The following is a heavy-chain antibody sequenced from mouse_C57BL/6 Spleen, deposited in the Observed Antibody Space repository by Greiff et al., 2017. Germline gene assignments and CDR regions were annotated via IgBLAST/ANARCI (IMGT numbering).Heavy chain of an antibody. CDR2: ISSGSSTI. CDR1: GFTFSDYG. V-gene: IGHV5-17*01. D-gene: IGHD2-12*01. CDR3: ASSCYYWFAY. Sequence: EVKVVESGGGLVKPGGSLKLSCAASGFTFSDYGMHWVRQAPEKGLEWVAYISSGSSTIYYADTVKGRFTISRDNAKNTLYLHMTSLRSEDTAMYYCASSCYYWFAYWGQGTLVTVSA. J-gene: IGHJ3*01.